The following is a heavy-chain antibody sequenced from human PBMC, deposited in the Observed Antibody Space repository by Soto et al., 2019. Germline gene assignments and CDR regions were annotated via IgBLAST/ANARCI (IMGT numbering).Heavy chain of an antibody. Sequence: PSETLSLTCTVYDGSFSGYYLTWIRQPPGTGLEWIGEINHSGSTNYNPSLKSRVTISVDTSKNQFSLKLTSVTAADTAVYYCARDKITGLFDYWGQGTLVTVSS. J-gene: IGHJ4*02. D-gene: IGHD2-8*02. V-gene: IGHV4-34*01. CDR1: DGSFSGYY. CDR3: ARDKITGLFDY. CDR2: INHSGST.